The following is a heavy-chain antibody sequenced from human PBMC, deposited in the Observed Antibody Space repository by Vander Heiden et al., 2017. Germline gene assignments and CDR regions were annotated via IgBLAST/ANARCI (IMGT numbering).Heavy chain of an antibody. CDR1: GCSISSSSYY. CDR2: IYYSGST. CDR3: ARQYCSSTSCEGWFDP. J-gene: IGHJ5*02. Sequence: QLQLQESGPGLVKPSETLSLTCTVSGCSISSSSYYWGWIRQPPGKGLEWIGSIYYSGSTYYNPSLKSRVTISVDTSKNQFSLKLSSVTAADTAVYYCARQYCSSTSCEGWFDPWGQGTLVTVSS. D-gene: IGHD2-2*01. V-gene: IGHV4-39*01.